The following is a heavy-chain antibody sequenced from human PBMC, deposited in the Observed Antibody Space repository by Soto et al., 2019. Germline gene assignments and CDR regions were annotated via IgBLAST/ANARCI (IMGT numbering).Heavy chain of an antibody. Sequence: QVQLVQSGAEVKKPGSSVKVSCKASGGTFSSYAISWVRQAPGQGLEWMGGIIPIFGTPNYAQKFQGRVTITADESTSTAYMELSSLRSEDTAVYYCARDWDCSGGSCYPNWFDPWGQGTLVTVSS. CDR2: IIPIFGTP. V-gene: IGHV1-69*01. CDR3: ARDWDCSGGSCYPNWFDP. J-gene: IGHJ5*02. CDR1: GGTFSSYA. D-gene: IGHD2-15*01.